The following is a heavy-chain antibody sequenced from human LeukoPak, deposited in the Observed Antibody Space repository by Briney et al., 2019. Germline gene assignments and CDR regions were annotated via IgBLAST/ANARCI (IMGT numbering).Heavy chain of an antibody. CDR2: INQDGSEK. J-gene: IGHJ3*02. V-gene: IGHV3-7*01. CDR1: GFTFSRYW. CDR3: ATPGVVIPNDAFDI. D-gene: IGHD3-22*01. Sequence: TGGSLRLSCAASGFTFSRYWMSWVRQAPGKGLEWVANINQDGSEKYYVDSVKGRFTISRDSAKKSLYLQMNSLRAEDTAVYYCATPGVVIPNDAFDIWGQGTMVTVSS.